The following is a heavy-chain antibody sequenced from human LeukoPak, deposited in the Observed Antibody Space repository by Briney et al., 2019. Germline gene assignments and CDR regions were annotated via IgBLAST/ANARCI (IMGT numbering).Heavy chain of an antibody. Sequence: GRSLRLSCAASGFTFSSYGMHWVRQAPGEGLEWVAVISYDGSNKYYADSVKGRFTISRDNSKNTLYLQMNSLRAEDTAVYYCAKDGQQLARYYFDYWGQGTLVTVSS. CDR2: ISYDGSNK. CDR1: GFTFSSYG. D-gene: IGHD6-13*01. V-gene: IGHV3-30*18. J-gene: IGHJ4*02. CDR3: AKDGQQLARYYFDY.